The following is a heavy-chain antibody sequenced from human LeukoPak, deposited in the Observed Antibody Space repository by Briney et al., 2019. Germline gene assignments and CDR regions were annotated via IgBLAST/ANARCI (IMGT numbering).Heavy chain of an antibody. CDR2: IYTSGST. J-gene: IGHJ5*02. CDR3: ARSPSWFRELWRFDP. Sequence: PSETLSLTCTVSGGSISSCYWSWIRQPAGKGLEWIGRIYTSGSTNYNPSLKSRVTMSVDTSKNQFSLKLSSVTAADTAVYYCARSPSWFRELWRFDPWGQGTLVTVSS. D-gene: IGHD3-10*01. V-gene: IGHV4-4*07. CDR1: GGSISSCY.